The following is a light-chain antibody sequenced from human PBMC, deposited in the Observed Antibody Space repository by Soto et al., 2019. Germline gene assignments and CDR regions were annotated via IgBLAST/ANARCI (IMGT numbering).Light chain of an antibody. CDR3: QQRSNWPPT. CDR1: QSVSSY. V-gene: IGKV3-11*01. Sequence: ESVLTQSLATLSLSPGERATLSCRASQSVSSYLAWYQQKPGQAPRLLIYDASNRATGIPARFRGSGSGTDFTLTIYSLEPEDFAVYYCQQRSNWPPTFGGGTKVDI. CDR2: DAS. J-gene: IGKJ4*01.